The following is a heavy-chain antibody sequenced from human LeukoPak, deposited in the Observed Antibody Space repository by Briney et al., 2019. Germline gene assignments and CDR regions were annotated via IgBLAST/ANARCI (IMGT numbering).Heavy chain of an antibody. J-gene: IGHJ4*02. CDR3: AREVNYYDSSGYITVGDY. CDR1: GGTFSSYA. D-gene: IGHD3-22*01. V-gene: IGHV1-69*01. Sequence: SVKVSCKASGGTFSSYAISWVRQAPGQGLEWMGGIVPIFGTANYAQKFQGRVTITADESTSTAYMELSSLRSEDTAVYYCAREVNYYDSSGYITVGDYWGQGTLVTVSS. CDR2: IVPIFGTA.